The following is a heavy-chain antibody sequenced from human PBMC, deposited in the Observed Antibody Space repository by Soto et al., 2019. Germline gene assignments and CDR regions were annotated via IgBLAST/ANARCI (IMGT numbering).Heavy chain of an antibody. V-gene: IGHV1-2*02. CDR1: GYTFTGYY. CDR3: AREGGSSWYQYYYYYYGMDV. J-gene: IGHJ6*02. CDR2: INPNSGGT. Sequence: GASVKVSCKASGYTFTGYYMHWVRQAPGQGLEWMGWINPNSGGTNYAQKFQGRVTMTRDTSISTAYMELSRLKSDDTAVYYCAREGGSSWYQYYYYYYGMDVWGQGTTVTVSS. D-gene: IGHD6-13*01.